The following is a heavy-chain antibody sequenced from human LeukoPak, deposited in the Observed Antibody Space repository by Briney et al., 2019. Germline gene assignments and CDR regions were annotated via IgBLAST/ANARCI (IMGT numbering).Heavy chain of an antibody. V-gene: IGHV3-48*01. CDR1: GFTFTNYA. J-gene: IGHJ4*02. D-gene: IGHD5-24*01. CDR2: IRSGGSTI. CDR3: ARGEEMATRMGIDY. Sequence: GGSLRLSCAASGFTFTNYAMNWVRQDPGKGVEWVSYIRSGGSTIYYADSVKGRFTISRNNARNSLYLQMNSLRAEDAAMYYCARGEEMATRMGIDYWGQGTLVTVSS.